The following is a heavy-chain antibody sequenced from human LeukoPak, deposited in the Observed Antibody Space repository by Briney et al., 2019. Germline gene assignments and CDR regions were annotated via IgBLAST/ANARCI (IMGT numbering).Heavy chain of an antibody. Sequence: GGSLRLSCAASGFTFSDYYMSWIRQAPGKGLEWVSYISSSGSTIYYADSVKGRFTISRDNAKNTLYLQMNSLRAEDTAVYYCARPRYSSGWYYYYWGQGTLVTVSS. CDR2: ISSSGSTI. CDR3: ARPRYSSGWYYYY. J-gene: IGHJ4*02. D-gene: IGHD6-19*01. V-gene: IGHV3-11*04. CDR1: GFTFSDYY.